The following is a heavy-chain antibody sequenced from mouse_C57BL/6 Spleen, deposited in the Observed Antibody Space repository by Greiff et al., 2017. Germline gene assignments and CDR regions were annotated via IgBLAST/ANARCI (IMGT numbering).Heavy chain of an antibody. V-gene: IGHV1-76*01. CDR2: IYPGSGNT. Sequence: VHLVESGAELVRPGASVKLSCKASGYTFTDYYINWVKQRPGQGLEWIARIYPGSGNTYYNEKFKGKATLTAEKSSSPAYMQLRSLTSEDSAVYFCAGDSSGSDCFDYWGQGTTLTVSS. D-gene: IGHD3-2*02. CDR1: GYTFTDYY. J-gene: IGHJ2*01. CDR3: AGDSSGSDCFDY.